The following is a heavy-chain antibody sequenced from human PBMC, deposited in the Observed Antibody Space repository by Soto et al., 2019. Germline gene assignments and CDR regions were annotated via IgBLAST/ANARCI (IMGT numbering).Heavy chain of an antibody. V-gene: IGHV3-30-3*01. CDR3: AREGVTSPTYWYFDL. Sequence: QVQLVESGGGVVQPGRSLRLSCAASGFTFSSYAMHWVRQAPGKGLEWVAVISYDGSNKYYADSVKGRFTIARDNSQNTLYLQMNSLRAEDTAVYYCAREGVTSPTYWYFDLWGRGTLVTVSS. CDR1: GFTFSSYA. J-gene: IGHJ2*01. D-gene: IGHD4-17*01. CDR2: ISYDGSNK.